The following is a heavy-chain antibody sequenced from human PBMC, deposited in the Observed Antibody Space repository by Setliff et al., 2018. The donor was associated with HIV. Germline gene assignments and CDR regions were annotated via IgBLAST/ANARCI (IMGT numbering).Heavy chain of an antibody. V-gene: IGHV7-4-1*02. Sequence: ASVKVSCKASGYSFTTYGMNWVPQAPGQGFEWMGWINTETGNPMYAQGFRGRFVFSLDTSVSTTYLQINSLKAEDTAMYYCARVGSYWSTFDYWGQGALVTVSS. D-gene: IGHD1-26*01. CDR1: GYSFTTYG. CDR3: ARVGSYWSTFDY. J-gene: IGHJ4*02. CDR2: INTETGNP.